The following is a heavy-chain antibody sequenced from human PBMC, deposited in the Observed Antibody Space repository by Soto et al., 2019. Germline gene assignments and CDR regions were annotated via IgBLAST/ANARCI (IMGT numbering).Heavy chain of an antibody. CDR3: ARRLIY. V-gene: IGHV4-59*04. D-gene: IGHD6-25*01. CDR1: CGSISSYY. J-gene: IGHJ4*02. Sequence: SETLSLTCTVSCGSISSYYWSWIRQPPGKGPGWIGYIYYSGSTYYNSSLKSRVTMSVDTSKNQFSLKLSSVTAADTAVYYCARRLIYWGQGTPVPVSS. CDR2: IYYSGST.